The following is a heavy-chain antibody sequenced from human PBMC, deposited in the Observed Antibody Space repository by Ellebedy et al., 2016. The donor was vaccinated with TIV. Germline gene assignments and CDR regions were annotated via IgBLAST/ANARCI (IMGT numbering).Heavy chain of an antibody. CDR3: ARDGTVLVPAADMYV. V-gene: IGHV4-38-2*02. CDR1: GYFISDGYY. CDR2: GYQSGST. Sequence: SETLSLTCTVSGYFISDGYYWGWIRQPPGKGLEWIGSGYQSGSTFYNPSLKSRVSISVDTTKNQFSLRLASVTAADTAVYYCARDGTVLVPAADMYVWGKGTTVTVSS. D-gene: IGHD2-2*01. J-gene: IGHJ6*03.